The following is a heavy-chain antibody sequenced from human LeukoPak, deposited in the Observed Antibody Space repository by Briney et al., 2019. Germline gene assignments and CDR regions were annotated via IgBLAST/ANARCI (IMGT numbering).Heavy chain of an antibody. CDR2: INHSGST. J-gene: IGHJ4*02. D-gene: IGHD2-2*02. Sequence: SETLSLTCAVYSGSFSGYYWSWIRQPPGKGLEWIGEINHSGSTNYNPSLKSRVTISVDTSKNQFSLKLSSVTAADTAVYYCARGLYCSSTSCYTGFDYWGQGTLVTVSS. CDR3: ARGLYCSSTSCYTGFDY. V-gene: IGHV4-34*01. CDR1: SGSFSGYY.